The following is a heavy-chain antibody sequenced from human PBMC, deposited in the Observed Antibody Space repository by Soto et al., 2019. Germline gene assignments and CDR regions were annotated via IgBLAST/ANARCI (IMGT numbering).Heavy chain of an antibody. CDR2: ISTFNGKT. J-gene: IGHJ3*01. D-gene: IGHD1-26*01. CDR1: RYTFTSHG. CDR3: ARLLTEGATFREDAFDL. V-gene: IGHV1-18*01. Sequence: QVQLVQSGGDVKTPGASVKVSCTTFRYTFTSHGIAWVRQAPGQGLEWMGWISTFNGKTDYAQKFQGRATMTADTLTSTVHMELRSLRSDDTAVYYCARLLTEGATFREDAFDLWGQGTKVTVSS.